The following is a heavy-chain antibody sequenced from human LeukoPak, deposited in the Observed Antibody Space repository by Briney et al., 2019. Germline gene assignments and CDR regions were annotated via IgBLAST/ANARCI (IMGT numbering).Heavy chain of an antibody. CDR1: GYSFTSYW. CDR2: IYPGDPDT. CDR3: VRLPYDYVWGSYRSYFDY. J-gene: IGHJ4*02. Sequence: GESLKIFCKGSGYSFTSYWIGWVRQMPGKGLEWMGIIYPGDPDTRYSPSFQGQVTISADKSISTAYLQWSSLKASDTAMYYCVRLPYDYVWGSYRSYFDYWGQGTLVTVSS. D-gene: IGHD3-16*02. V-gene: IGHV5-51*01.